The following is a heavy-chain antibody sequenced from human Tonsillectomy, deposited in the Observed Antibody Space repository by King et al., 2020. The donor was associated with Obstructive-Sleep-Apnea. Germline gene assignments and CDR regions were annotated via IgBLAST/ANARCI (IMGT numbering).Heavy chain of an antibody. CDR2: MYTSGST. CDR1: CASISSYC. J-gene: IGHJ3*02. Sequence: QLQESGPGLVKPSETLSLTCTVSCASISSYCWSWIRQSAGKGLEWIGRMYTSGSTNYNPSLKSRVTMSGDTSKNQFSLKLNSVTAADTAVYYCARGTAIVGATSRAFDIWGQGTKVTVSS. CDR3: ARGTAIVGATSRAFDI. D-gene: IGHD1-26*01. V-gene: IGHV4-4*07.